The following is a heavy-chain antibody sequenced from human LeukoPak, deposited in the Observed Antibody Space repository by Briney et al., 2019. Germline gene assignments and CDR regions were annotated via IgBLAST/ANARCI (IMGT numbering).Heavy chain of an antibody. V-gene: IGHV3-74*01. J-gene: IGHJ4*02. Sequence: GGSLRLSCAASGFTFSSSWMHWVRQAPGEGLAWVSRMNSDGSTTNYADSVQGRFTISRDNARNTLFLQMNSLRADDTAVYYCTRAGNYRFDFWGQGTLVTVSS. CDR1: GFTFSSSW. CDR3: TRAGNYRFDF. D-gene: IGHD1-7*01. CDR2: MNSDGSTT.